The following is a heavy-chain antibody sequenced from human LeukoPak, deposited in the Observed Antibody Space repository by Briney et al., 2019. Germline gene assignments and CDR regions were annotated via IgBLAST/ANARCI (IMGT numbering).Heavy chain of an antibody. Sequence: PGGSLRLSCAAPGFTFSSHAMSWVRQAPGKGLEWVSAISGSGGSTFYADAVKDRFNISRDNPNNTLYLQMNSLRAEHTAVYYCAKEEMATIPVDYWGQGTLVTVSS. J-gene: IGHJ4*02. CDR3: AKEEMATIPVDY. CDR2: ISGSGGST. CDR1: GFTFSSHA. D-gene: IGHD5-24*01. V-gene: IGHV3-23*01.